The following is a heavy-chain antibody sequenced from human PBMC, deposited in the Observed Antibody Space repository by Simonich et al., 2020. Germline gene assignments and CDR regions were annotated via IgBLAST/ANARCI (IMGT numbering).Heavy chain of an antibody. CDR1: GGSISSYY. V-gene: IGHV4-59*08. CDR3: ARHDRWLQFYFDY. Sequence: QLQLQESGPGLVKPSETLSLTCTVSGGSISSYYWSWIRQPPGKGLEWIGYIYYSGSTNYNPPLKSRVTISGDTSKNQFSLKLSSVTAADTAVYYCARHDRWLQFYFDYWGQGTLVTVSS. CDR2: IYYSGST. J-gene: IGHJ4*02. D-gene: IGHD5-12*01.